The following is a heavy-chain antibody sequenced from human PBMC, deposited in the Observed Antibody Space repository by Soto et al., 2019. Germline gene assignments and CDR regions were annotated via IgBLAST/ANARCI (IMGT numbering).Heavy chain of an antibody. D-gene: IGHD6-19*01. V-gene: IGHV3-30*03. Sequence: PGGSLRLSCAASGFTFSSYWMRWVRQAPGKGLEWVAVISYDGSNKYYADSVKGRFTISRENSKNTLYLQMNSLRAEDTAVYYCSTYSSVDLEEPVLGYWGQEPWSPSPQ. CDR1: GFTFSSYW. J-gene: IGHJ4*01. CDR2: ISYDGSNK. CDR3: STYSSVDLEEPVLGY.